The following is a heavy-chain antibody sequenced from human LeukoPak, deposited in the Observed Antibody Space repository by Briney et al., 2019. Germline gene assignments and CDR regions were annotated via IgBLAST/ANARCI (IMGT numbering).Heavy chain of an antibody. V-gene: IGHV4-31*03. D-gene: IGHD3-22*01. CDR1: GASFNSDAQY. CDR3: SRGLDSRKLGY. Sequence: SQTLSLTCTVSGASFNSDAQYGNWVRHRPGKGLEWIGSTHPSGMLYNNPSLESRVTMSRDTSKNQFSLNLNSVTAADTAVYFCSRGLDSRKLGYWGQGILVTVSS. CDR2: THPSGML. J-gene: IGHJ4*02.